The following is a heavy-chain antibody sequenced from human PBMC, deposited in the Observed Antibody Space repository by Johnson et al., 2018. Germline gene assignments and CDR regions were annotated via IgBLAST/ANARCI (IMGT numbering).Heavy chain of an antibody. V-gene: IGHV3-15*07. Sequence: EVQLVESGGGLVKPGGSLRLSCEVSGFTLSSSWMNWVRQAPGRGLEWVGHIKSISDGGTTNYAAPVKGRFTISRDDSKNTLYLQMNSLKSEDTALYYCTTWADWGQGSLVTVSS. CDR2: IKSISDGGTT. CDR3: TTWAD. D-gene: IGHD6-19*01. CDR1: GFTLSSSW. J-gene: IGHJ4*02.